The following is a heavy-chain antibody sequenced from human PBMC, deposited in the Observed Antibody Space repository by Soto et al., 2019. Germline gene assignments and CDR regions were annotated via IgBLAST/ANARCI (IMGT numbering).Heavy chain of an antibody. CDR1: GDSISSADYY. CDR2: IFYSGTT. D-gene: IGHD1-7*01. Sequence: SETLSLTCTVSGDSISSADYYWSWIRQTPGKGLEWIGHIFYSGTTYYNPSLKSRLTISVDTSKNHFSLRLTSVTAADTAVYYCARDLWVAPELYYYGMDVWGQGTTVTVSS. J-gene: IGHJ6*02. CDR3: ARDLWVAPELYYYGMDV. V-gene: IGHV4-30-4*01.